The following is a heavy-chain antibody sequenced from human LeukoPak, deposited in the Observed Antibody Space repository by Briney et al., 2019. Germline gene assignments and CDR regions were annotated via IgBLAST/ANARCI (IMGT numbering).Heavy chain of an antibody. CDR1: GFNFNNYA. D-gene: IGHD5-18*01. CDR2: TSDNDGTT. J-gene: IGHJ1*01. CDR3: VRHDSYIPF. Sequence: PGGSLRLSCAASGFNFNNYAMSWVRQTPGKGLEWVSGTSDNDGTTYYTDSVRGRFTISRDNSKDTVYLQMKNLRAADTALYFCVRHDSYIPFWGQGSLVTVSS. V-gene: IGHV3-23*01.